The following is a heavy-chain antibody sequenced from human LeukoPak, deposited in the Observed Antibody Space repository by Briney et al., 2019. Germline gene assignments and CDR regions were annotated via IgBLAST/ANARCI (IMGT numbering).Heavy chain of an antibody. D-gene: IGHD6-13*01. CDR3: ARDVVSSSWVLYKDAFDI. Sequence: GGSLRLSCAASGFTFSSYWMSWVRQAPGKGLEWVANIKQDGSEKYYVDSVKGRFTISRDNAKNSLYLRMNSLRAEDTAVYYCARDVVSSSWVLYKDAFDIWGQGTMVTVSS. J-gene: IGHJ3*02. CDR1: GFTFSSYW. V-gene: IGHV3-7*01. CDR2: IKQDGSEK.